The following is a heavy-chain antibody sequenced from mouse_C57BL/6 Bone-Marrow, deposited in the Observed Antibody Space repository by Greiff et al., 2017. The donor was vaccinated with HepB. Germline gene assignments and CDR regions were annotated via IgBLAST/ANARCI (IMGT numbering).Heavy chain of an antibody. CDR2: VSYDGSN. V-gene: IGHV3-6*01. J-gene: IGHJ1*03. CDR1: GYSITSGYY. Sequence: VQLQQSGPGLVKPSQSLSLTCSVTGYSITSGYYWNWIRQFPGNKLEWMGYVSYDGSNNYNPSLKNRISITRDTSKNQFFLKLNSVTTEDTATYYCARRLLPWYFDVWGTGTTVTVSS. CDR3: ARRLLPWYFDV. D-gene: IGHD1-1*01.